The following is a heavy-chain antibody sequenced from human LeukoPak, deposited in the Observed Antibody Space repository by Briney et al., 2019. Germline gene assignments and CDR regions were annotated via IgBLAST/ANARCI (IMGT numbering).Heavy chain of an antibody. Sequence: GGSLRLSCTASGFTFGDHSVSWFRQAPGKGLEWVGFIRSKACGGTAEYAASVKGRFTIPRDDSKSVAYLQMDSLKTEDTAVYYCTREIRYFDWFQADYWGQGTLVTVSS. V-gene: IGHV3-49*03. CDR3: TREIRYFDWFQADY. J-gene: IGHJ4*02. D-gene: IGHD3-9*01. CDR2: IRSKACGGTA. CDR1: GFTFGDHS.